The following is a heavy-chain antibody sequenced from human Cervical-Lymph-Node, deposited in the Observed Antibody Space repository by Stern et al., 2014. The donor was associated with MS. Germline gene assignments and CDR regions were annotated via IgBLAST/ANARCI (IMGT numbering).Heavy chain of an antibody. CDR1: GFTFDDYA. Sequence: EVQLVESGGGLVQPGRSLRLSCRVSGFTFDDYAMPWVRPALGKGPEWVSGLSWNGGSIGYADSVKGRFTISRDNAKNSLHLQMNSLRTEETALYYCAKGLAVEYYHHGMDVWGQGTTVTVSS. V-gene: IGHV3-9*01. D-gene: IGHD6-19*01. CDR3: AKGLAVEYYHHGMDV. J-gene: IGHJ6*02. CDR2: LSWNGGSI.